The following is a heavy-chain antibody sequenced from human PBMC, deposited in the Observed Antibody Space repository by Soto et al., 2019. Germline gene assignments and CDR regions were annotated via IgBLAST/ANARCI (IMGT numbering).Heavy chain of an antibody. D-gene: IGHD1-26*01. CDR2: IRSKSDGGTT. Sequence: EVRLVETGGDLVKPGESLRLSCATSGFTFYTAWMTWVRQAPGKGLEWVGRIRSKSDGGTTESAAPVRDRFTISRDDSENTLYLQMDSLKTEDTAVYYCTKGGSYYASWGQGTLVTVSS. J-gene: IGHJ5*02. CDR1: GFTFYTAW. V-gene: IGHV3-15*01. CDR3: TKGGSYYAS.